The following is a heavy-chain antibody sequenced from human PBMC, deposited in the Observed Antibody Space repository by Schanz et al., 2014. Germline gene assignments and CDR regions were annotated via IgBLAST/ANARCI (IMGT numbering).Heavy chain of an antibody. V-gene: IGHV3-23*04. D-gene: IGHD6-13*01. CDR3: ARDRQQLVGRIGYYYGMDV. CDR2: ISGSGAGT. J-gene: IGHJ6*02. Sequence: VQLVESGGGLVQPGGSLRLSCVGSGFTFGSYAMNWVRQAPGKGLEWVSAISGSGAGTYYADSVKGRFTFSRDNSKNTLYLQMNSLRAEDTAVYYCARDRQQLVGRIGYYYGMDVWGQGTTVTVSS. CDR1: GFTFGSYA.